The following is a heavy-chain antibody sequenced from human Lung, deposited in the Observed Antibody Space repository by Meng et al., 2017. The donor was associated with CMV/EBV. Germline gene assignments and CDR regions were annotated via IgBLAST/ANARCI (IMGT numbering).Heavy chain of an antibody. J-gene: IGHJ5*01. V-gene: IGHV4-61*08. CDR1: GGSVSSRGYY. Sequence: SETLSLXXTVSGGSVSSRGYYWSWIRQPPGKGLEYIGYVYYSGSTNYNPSLKSRVTTSVDTSKNQFSLRLSSVTAADTAVYYCVRLSGGYVSTSTFYMGGWFDLWGKGTXVTVSS. CDR2: VYYSGST. CDR3: VRLSGGYVSTSTFYMGGWFDL. D-gene: IGHD2/OR15-2a*01.